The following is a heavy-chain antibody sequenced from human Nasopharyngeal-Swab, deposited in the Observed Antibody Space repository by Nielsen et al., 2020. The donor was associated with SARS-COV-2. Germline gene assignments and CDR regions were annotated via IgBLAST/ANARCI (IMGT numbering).Heavy chain of an antibody. Sequence: GRSLRLSCAASAFTFSSYGMHWVRQAAGNGLEWVAVISYDGSNKYYADSVTGRFTISRDNSKNTLYLQMNSLRAEDTAVYYCAKAYGGYVPFDYWGQGTLVTVSS. CDR2: ISYDGSNK. D-gene: IGHD5-12*01. V-gene: IGHV3-30*18. CDR1: AFTFSSYG. J-gene: IGHJ4*02. CDR3: AKAYGGYVPFDY.